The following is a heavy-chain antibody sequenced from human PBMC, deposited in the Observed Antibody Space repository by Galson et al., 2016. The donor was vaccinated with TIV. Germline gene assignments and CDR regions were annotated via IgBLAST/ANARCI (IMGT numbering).Heavy chain of an antibody. CDR3: AKGQLRAARRFYYIDV. V-gene: IGHV3-9*01. CDR2: ISWNSGST. D-gene: IGHD1-1*01. J-gene: IGHJ6*03. CDR1: GFTFDDYA. Sequence: SLRLSCAASGFTFDDYAMHWVRQVPGRGLEWVSVISWNSGSTVYADSVKGRFIISRDNAKKTLYLQMNSLRAEDTALYYCAKGQLRAARRFYYIDVWGKGTTVTVAS.